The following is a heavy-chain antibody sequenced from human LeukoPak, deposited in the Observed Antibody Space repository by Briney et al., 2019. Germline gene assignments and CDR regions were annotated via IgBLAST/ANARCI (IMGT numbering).Heavy chain of an antibody. D-gene: IGHD5-18*01. CDR2: ISYDGSNK. V-gene: IGHV3-30-3*01. CDR3: ARDGQLWSNGGFDY. CDR1: GFTFSSYA. Sequence: LGGSLRLSCAASGFTFSSYAMHWVRQAPGKGLEWVAVISYDGSNKYYADSVKGRFTISRDNSKNTLYLQMNSLRAEDTAVYYCARDGQLWSNGGFDYWGQGTLVTVSS. J-gene: IGHJ4*02.